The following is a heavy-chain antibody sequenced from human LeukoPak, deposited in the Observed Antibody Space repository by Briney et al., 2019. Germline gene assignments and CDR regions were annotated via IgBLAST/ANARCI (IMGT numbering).Heavy chain of an antibody. CDR1: GFTFSDYY. J-gene: IGHJ5*02. CDR3: AREYYDFWSGYSDNWFDP. V-gene: IGHV3-11*04. CDR2: ISSSGSTK. D-gene: IGHD3-3*01. Sequence: GGSLRLSCAASGFTFSDYYMSWIRQAPGKGLEWVSYISSSGSTKYYADSVKGRFTISRDNAKNSLYLQMNSLRAEDTAVYYCAREYYDFWSGYSDNWFDPWGQGTLVTVSS.